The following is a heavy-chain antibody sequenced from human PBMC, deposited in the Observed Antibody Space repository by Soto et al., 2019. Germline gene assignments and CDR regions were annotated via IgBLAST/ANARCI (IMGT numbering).Heavy chain of an antibody. J-gene: IGHJ3*02. D-gene: IGHD4-17*01. CDR3: ATVYGDYYHAFPM. Sequence: EEQLLESGGGLVRPGGSLRLSCVASGFTLKGYPFSDWAMCWVRQAPGKGLEWVSTIFSSGGAQYADSVKGRFTISRDNSRKTVLLEMSPVRAEDTAVYYCATVYGDYYHAFPMWGRGTKVTVSS. CDR1: GFTLKGYPFSDWA. CDR2: IFSSGGA. V-gene: IGHV3-23*01.